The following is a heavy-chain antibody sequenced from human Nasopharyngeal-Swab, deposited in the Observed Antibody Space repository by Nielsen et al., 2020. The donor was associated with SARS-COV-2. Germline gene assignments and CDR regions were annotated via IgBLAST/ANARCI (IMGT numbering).Heavy chain of an antibody. CDR1: GGSISSYY. CDR3: ARGGSGWYPFDY. Sequence: SETLSLTCTVSGGSISSYYWSWIRQPPGKGLEWIGYIYYSGSTNYNPSLKSRVTISVDTSKNQFSLKLSSVTAADTAVYHCARGGSGWYPFDYWGQETLVTVSS. CDR2: IYYSGST. D-gene: IGHD6-19*01. J-gene: IGHJ4*02. V-gene: IGHV4-59*01.